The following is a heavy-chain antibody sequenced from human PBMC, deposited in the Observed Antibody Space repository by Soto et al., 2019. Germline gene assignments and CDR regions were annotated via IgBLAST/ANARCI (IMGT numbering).Heavy chain of an antibody. CDR3: ARDDSGFSGSHYFDYFNY. V-gene: IGHV1-69*13. Sequence: VASVKVSCKASGGTFSSYAISWVRQAPGQGLEWMGGIIPIFGTANYAQKFQGRVTITADESTSTAYMELSILRSVDTAVYYCARDDSGFSGSHYFDYFNYWGQGALVTVAS. CDR2: IIPIFGTA. D-gene: IGHD1-26*01. J-gene: IGHJ4*02. CDR1: GGTFSSYA.